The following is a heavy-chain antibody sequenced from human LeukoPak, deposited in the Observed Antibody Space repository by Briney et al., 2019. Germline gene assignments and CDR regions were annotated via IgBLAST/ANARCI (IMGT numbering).Heavy chain of an antibody. D-gene: IGHD1-26*01. CDR1: GFTFSSYG. J-gene: IGHJ4*02. CDR3: AKDLRSGNYATRFDY. Sequence: PGRSLRLSCAASGFTFSSYGMHWVRQAPGKGLEWVAVISYDGSNKYYADSVKGRFTISRDNSKNTLYLQMNSLRAEGTAVYYCAKDLRSGNYATRFDYWGQGTLVTVSS. CDR2: ISYDGSNK. V-gene: IGHV3-30*18.